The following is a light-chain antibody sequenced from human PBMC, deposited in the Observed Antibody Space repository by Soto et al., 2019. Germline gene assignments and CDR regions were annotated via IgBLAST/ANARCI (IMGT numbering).Light chain of an antibody. J-gene: IGLJ3*02. Sequence: QSALTQPPSASGSPGQSVTISCTGTSSDVGNYNYVSWYQQHPGKAPRLMIYQVNKRPSGVPDRFSGSNSGNTASLTVSGLQAEDEADYYCTSYSGVNQVLFGGGTKVTVL. V-gene: IGLV2-8*01. CDR2: QVN. CDR1: SSDVGNYNY. CDR3: TSYSGVNQVL.